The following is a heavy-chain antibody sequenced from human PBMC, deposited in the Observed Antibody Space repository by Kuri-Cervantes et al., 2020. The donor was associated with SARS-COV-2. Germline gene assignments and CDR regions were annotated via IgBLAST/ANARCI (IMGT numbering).Heavy chain of an antibody. J-gene: IGHJ4*02. D-gene: IGHD6-19*01. V-gene: IGHV3-30*02. CDR1: GFTFSSYG. CDR3: ANDRAAVAVELAPFDY. CDR2: KRYDGSNK. Sequence: GESLKISCAASGFTFSSYGMHWVRQAPGKGLEWVAFKRYDGSNKYYADSVKGRFTISRDNSKNTLYLQMNSLRAEDTAVYYCANDRAAVAVELAPFDYWGQGTLVTVSS.